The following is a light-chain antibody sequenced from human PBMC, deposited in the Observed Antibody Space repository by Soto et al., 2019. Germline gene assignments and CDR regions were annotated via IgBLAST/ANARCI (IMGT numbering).Light chain of an antibody. Sequence: QCVRSQPASVSGAPGESITISCTGTSSDVGGYNYVSWYQQHPGKAPKLMIYDVSNRPSGVSNRFSGSKSGNTASLTISGLQAEDEADYYRSSYTSSSTGVFGTGT. CDR2: DVS. V-gene: IGLV2-14*01. J-gene: IGLJ1*01. CDR1: SSDVGGYNY. CDR3: SSYTSSSTGV.